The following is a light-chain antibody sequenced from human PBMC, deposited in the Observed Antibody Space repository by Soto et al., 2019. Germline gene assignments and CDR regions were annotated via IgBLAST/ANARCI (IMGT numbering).Light chain of an antibody. J-gene: IGKJ5*01. CDR2: DAS. Sequence: VLTQSPGTLSLSPGERATLSCRASQCVSSNYLAWYQQKPGQAPRLLIYDASSRATGIPDRFSGTGSETDFTLTISRLEPEDFAVYYCQQYDNSPITFGQGTRLEIK. CDR1: QCVSSNY. V-gene: IGKV3-20*01. CDR3: QQYDNSPIT.